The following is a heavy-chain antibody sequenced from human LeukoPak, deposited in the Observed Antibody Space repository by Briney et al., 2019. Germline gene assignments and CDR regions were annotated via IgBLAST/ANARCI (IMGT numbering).Heavy chain of an antibody. CDR3: ARDERTMGVVDY. CDR2: IYIRGST. J-gene: IGHJ4*02. V-gene: IGHV4-4*07. CDR1: GGSISRYY. Sequence: SETLSLTWTVSGGSISRYYWSCVRQLAGKGLEWIGRIYIRGSTNYNPSLKSRVTMSLDTSKNQFSLKLRSVTAADTAVYYCARDERTMGVVDYWGQGILVTVSS. D-gene: IGHD3-10*01.